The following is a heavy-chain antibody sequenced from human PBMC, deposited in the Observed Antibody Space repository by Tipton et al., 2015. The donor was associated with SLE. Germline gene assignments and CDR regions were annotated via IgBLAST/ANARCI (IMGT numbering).Heavy chain of an antibody. J-gene: IGHJ5*02. CDR3: VRGYGSGSYYNGFDP. CDR2: IYYSGST. D-gene: IGHD3-10*01. Sequence: TLSLTCTVSGGSISSSYWSWIRQPPGKGLEWIGYIYYSGSTNYNPSLKSRVTISVDTSKNQVSLKLSSVTAADTAVYYCVRGYGSGSYYNGFDPWGQGALVTVSA. CDR1: GGSISSSY. V-gene: IGHV4-59*07.